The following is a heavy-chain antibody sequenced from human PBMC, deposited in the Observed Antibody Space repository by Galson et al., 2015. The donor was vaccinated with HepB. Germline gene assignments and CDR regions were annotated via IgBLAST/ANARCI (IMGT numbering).Heavy chain of an antibody. V-gene: IGHV3-7*01. CDR2: IKEDGSER. CDR3: ARDDGSARTAFDI. D-gene: IGHD3-22*01. Sequence: SLRLSCAASGFIFSNYWMSWVRQAPGKGPEWVADIKEDGSERFYMDSVKGRFSVSRDNAENSLFLQMNSLRGEDTAVYYCARDDGSARTAFDIWGQGTMVTVSS. J-gene: IGHJ3*02. CDR1: GFIFSNYW.